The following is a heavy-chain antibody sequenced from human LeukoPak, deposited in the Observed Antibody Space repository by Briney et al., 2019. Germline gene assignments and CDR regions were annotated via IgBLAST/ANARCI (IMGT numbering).Heavy chain of an antibody. CDR1: GVSINNYY. D-gene: IGHD6-13*01. Sequence: PSETLSLTCTVSGVSINNYYWSWIRQPPGKRLEWIGYIYYSGSTNYNPSLKSRVTISVDTSKNQFSLRLSSVTAADTAVYYCAGFSSSSWFNNWGQGTLVTVSS. CDR2: IYYSGST. J-gene: IGHJ4*02. CDR3: AGFSSSSWFNN. V-gene: IGHV4-59*01.